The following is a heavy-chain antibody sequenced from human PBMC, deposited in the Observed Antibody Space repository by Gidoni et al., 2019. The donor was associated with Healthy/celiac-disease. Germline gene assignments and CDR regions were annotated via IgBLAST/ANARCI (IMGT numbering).Heavy chain of an antibody. J-gene: IGHJ5*02. D-gene: IGHD1-26*01. CDR2: IRSKAYGGTT. CDR1: GFTFGDYA. Sequence: EVQLVESGGGLVQPGRSLRLSCTASGFTFGDYAMSWFRQAPGKGLEWVGFIRSKAYGGTTEYAASVKGRFTISRDDSKSIAYLQMNSLKTEDTAVYYCTRVVGANLWPNWFDPWGQGTLVTVSS. CDR3: TRVVGANLWPNWFDP. V-gene: IGHV3-49*03.